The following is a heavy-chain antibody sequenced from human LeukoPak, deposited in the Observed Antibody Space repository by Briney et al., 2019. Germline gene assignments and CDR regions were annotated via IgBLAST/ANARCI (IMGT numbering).Heavy chain of an antibody. J-gene: IGHJ5*02. CDR2: IYPGDSDT. CDR3: ARQSLGGSAFNWFDP. CDR1: GYSFTSYW. D-gene: IGHD3-10*01. V-gene: IGHV5-51*01. Sequence: GESLKISCKGSGYSFTSYWIGWVRQMPGKGLEWMGIIYPGDSDTRYSPSFQGQVTIPADKSISTAYLQWSSLKASDTAMYYCARQSLGGSAFNWFDPWGQGTLVTVSS.